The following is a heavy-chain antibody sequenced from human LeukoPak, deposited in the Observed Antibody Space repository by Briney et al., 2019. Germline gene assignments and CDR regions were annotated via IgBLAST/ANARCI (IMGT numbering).Heavy chain of an antibody. CDR1: GGSISSGSYY. V-gene: IGHV4-39*07. CDR2: IDYIEKT. Sequence: SETLSLTCTVSGGSISSGSYYWGWIRQPPGKGLEWIGSIDYIEKTYYNMSLKSRVTISIDTPKNQFSLSLTSVTAADTAVYFCARDKIVRAAHDAFDIWGQGTMVTVSS. D-gene: IGHD3-10*01. CDR3: ARDKIVRAAHDAFDI. J-gene: IGHJ3*02.